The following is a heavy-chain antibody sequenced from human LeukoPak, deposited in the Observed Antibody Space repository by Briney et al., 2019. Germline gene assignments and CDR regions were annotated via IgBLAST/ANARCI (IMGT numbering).Heavy chain of an antibody. CDR3: ATFRPGGYFQN. Sequence: SEILSLTCTVPGGSISSDYWSWIRQPPGKRLQWIGYIYYTGSTNYDASLKSRVTISVDTSKNQFSLKLTSVTAADTAVYYCATFRPGGYFQNWGQGTLVTVSS. J-gene: IGHJ1*01. CDR2: IYYTGST. D-gene: IGHD2-21*01. V-gene: IGHV4-59*01. CDR1: GGSISSDY.